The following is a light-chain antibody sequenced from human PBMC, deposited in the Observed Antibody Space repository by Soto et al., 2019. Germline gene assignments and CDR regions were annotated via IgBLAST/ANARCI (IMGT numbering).Light chain of an antibody. CDR1: QSIDSS. CDR2: DAS. V-gene: IGKV1-5*01. Sequence: DIQMTQSPSTLSASVGDRVTITCRASQSIDSSLAWYQQKPRKGPKLLIYDASTLESGVPSRFSGSESGTDFTLTITSLQPEDFATYYCQQSYSTPYTFGQGTKLEIK. J-gene: IGKJ2*01. CDR3: QQSYSTPYT.